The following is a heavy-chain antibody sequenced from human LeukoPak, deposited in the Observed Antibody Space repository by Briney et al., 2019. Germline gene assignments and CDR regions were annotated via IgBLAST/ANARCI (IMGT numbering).Heavy chain of an antibody. CDR2: INPNSGGT. V-gene: IGHV1-2*02. Sequence: ASVKVSCKASGYTFTGYYMHWVRQAPGQGLEWMGWINPNSGGTNYAQKIQGRVTMTRDTSISTAYMELSRLRSDDTAVYYCARVPFNHLGFDYWGQGTLVTVSS. CDR3: ARVPFNHLGFDY. J-gene: IGHJ4*02. D-gene: IGHD1-14*01. CDR1: GYTFTGYY.